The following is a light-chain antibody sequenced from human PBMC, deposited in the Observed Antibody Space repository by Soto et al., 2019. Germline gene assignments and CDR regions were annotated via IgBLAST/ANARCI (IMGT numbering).Light chain of an antibody. CDR1: TGDVTRCHF. V-gene: IGLV7-46*01. Sequence: QAVVTQEPSLTVSPGGTVTLTCGSSTGDVTRCHFPYWIQQRPGQAPRTLISDTNNKHSGTPARFSGSLLGGKATLTLSPAQTEDEAEYYCFLSYSDIRGVFGGGTKLTVL. CDR2: DTN. J-gene: IGLJ2*01. CDR3: FLSYSDIRGV.